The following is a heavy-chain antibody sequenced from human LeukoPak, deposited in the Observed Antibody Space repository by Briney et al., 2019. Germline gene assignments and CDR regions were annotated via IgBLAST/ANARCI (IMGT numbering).Heavy chain of an antibody. V-gene: IGHV1-69*13. J-gene: IGHJ6*03. D-gene: IGHD1-1*01. CDR2: IIPIFGTA. Sequence: ASVKVSCKASGYTFTSYDISWVRQAPGQGLEWMGGIIPIFGTANYAQKFQGRVTITADESTSTAYMELSSLRSEDTAVYYCARKANMEDYYYMDVWGKGTTVTVSS. CDR1: GYTFTSYD. CDR3: ARKANMEDYYYMDV.